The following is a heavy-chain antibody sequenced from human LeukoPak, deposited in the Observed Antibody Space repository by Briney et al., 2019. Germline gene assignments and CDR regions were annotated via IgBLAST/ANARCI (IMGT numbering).Heavy chain of an antibody. D-gene: IGHD6-13*01. CDR2: IIPIFGTA. Sequence: ASVKVSCKASGGTFSSYAISWVRQAPGQGLEWMGRIIPIFGTANYAQKFQGRVTITTDESTSTAYMELSSLRSEDTAVYYCARSGSSWYSWFDPWGQGTLVTVSS. CDR3: ARSGSSWYSWFDP. CDR1: GGTFSSYA. J-gene: IGHJ5*02. V-gene: IGHV1-69*05.